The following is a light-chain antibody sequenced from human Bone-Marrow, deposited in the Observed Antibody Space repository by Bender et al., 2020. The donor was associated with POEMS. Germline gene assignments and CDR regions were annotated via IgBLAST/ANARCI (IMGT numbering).Light chain of an antibody. CDR3: SSYTSRSSVV. J-gene: IGLJ2*01. CDR1: SSDVGSNDL. Sequence: QSALTQPASVSGSPGQSITISCTGTSSDVGSNDLVSWYQQHPGKAPKLIIYEGTKRPSGVSDRFSASKSGNTASLTISGLQAEDEADYYCSSYTSRSSVVFGGGTKLTVL. V-gene: IGLV2-14*02. CDR2: EGT.